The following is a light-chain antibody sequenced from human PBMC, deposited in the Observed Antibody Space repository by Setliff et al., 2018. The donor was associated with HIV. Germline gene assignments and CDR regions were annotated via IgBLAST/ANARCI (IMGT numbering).Light chain of an antibody. Sequence: QSVLTQPASVSGSPGQSITISCTGTSSDVGTYNYVSWYQQHPGKAPKLMIYEVSNRPSGVSNRFSGSKSGNTASLSISGLQAEDEAHYYCCSYAGGDTWIFGGGTK. CDR3: CSYAGGDTWI. CDR1: SSDVGTYNY. J-gene: IGLJ2*01. CDR2: EVS. V-gene: IGLV2-23*02.